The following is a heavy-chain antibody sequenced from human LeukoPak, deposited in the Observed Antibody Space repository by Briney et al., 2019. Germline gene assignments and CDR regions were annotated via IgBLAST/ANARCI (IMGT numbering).Heavy chain of an antibody. J-gene: IGHJ4*02. Sequence: GGSLRLSCSASGFTFADQPFTWVRQAPGKGLEWVAFIRTTDYGGTAEYATSVKGRFTVSGDDSKSMVYLQMDSLQSEDTAVYYCCRGYATLPYWGQGTLVTVSS. CDR3: CRGYATLPY. D-gene: IGHD5-12*01. CDR2: IRTTDYGGTA. V-gene: IGHV3-49*04. CDR1: GFTFADQP.